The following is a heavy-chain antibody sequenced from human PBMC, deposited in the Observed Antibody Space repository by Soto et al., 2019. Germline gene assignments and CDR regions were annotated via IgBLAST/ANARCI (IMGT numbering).Heavy chain of an antibody. CDR1: GDSVSSNSAA. CDR2: TYYRSKWYN. Sequence: SQTLSLTCAISGDSVSSNSAAWNWIRQSPSRGLEWLGRTYYRSKWYNDYAVSVKSRITINPDTSKNQFSLQLNSVTPEDTAVYYCARGDIVVVPAATPAKSYYYYMDVWGKGTTVTVSS. J-gene: IGHJ6*03. D-gene: IGHD2-2*01. V-gene: IGHV6-1*01. CDR3: ARGDIVVVPAATPAKSYYYYMDV.